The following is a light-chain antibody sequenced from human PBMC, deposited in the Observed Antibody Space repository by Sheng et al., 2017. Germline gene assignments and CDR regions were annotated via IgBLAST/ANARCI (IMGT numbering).Light chain of an antibody. J-gene: IGKJ3*01. CDR3: QQYSSSPFT. Sequence: DIQMTQFPSSLSASVGDRVTITCRARQAIRNSLAWYQQKPGKPLAPALCCIHIEQWGPPSSSVAVDLGRITLSPISSLQPEDFATYFCQQYSSSPFTFGPGTKVDL. CDR2: CI. V-gene: IGKV1-NL1*01. CDR1: QAIRNS.